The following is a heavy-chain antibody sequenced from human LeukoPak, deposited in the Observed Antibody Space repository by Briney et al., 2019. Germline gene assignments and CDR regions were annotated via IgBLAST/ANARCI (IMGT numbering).Heavy chain of an antibody. J-gene: IGHJ4*02. V-gene: IGHV1-18*01. CDR3: ARISLVRGSPGDF. CDR2: ISTYNGNT. Sequence: ASVKVSCKASGYTFTSYGISWVRQAPGQGLEWMGWISTYNGNTNYAQNLQGRVIMTTDTSTSTAYMELRSLRSDDTAVYYCARISLVRGSPGDFWGQGTLVTVSS. CDR1: GYTFTSYG. D-gene: IGHD3-10*01.